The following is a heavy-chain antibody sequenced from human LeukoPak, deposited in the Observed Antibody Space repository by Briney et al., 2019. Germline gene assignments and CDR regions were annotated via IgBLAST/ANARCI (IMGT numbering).Heavy chain of an antibody. Sequence: PEGSLRLSCAASGFTFSSYGMHWVRQAPGKGLEWVAFIRYDGSNKYYADPVKGRFTISRDNSKNTLYLQMNSLRAEDTAAYYCARGSHGTYYDYVWGSYGARYYFDYWGQGTLVTVSS. J-gene: IGHJ4*02. CDR1: GFTFSSYG. D-gene: IGHD3-16*01. V-gene: IGHV3-30*02. CDR3: ARGSHGTYYDYVWGSYGARYYFDY. CDR2: IRYDGSNK.